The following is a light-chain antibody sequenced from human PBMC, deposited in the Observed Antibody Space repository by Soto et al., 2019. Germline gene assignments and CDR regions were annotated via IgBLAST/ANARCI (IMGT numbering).Light chain of an antibody. V-gene: IGKV3-15*01. CDR3: QQYNIWPQT. J-gene: IGKJ1*01. CDR2: GAS. Sequence: EIVMTQSPATLSVSPGARATLSCRASQSVSSGLAWYQQKPGQAPRLLIYGASTRATGIPARFSGSGSGTEFTLTINSLQSEDFAVYYCQQYNIWPQTFGQGTKV. CDR1: QSVSSG.